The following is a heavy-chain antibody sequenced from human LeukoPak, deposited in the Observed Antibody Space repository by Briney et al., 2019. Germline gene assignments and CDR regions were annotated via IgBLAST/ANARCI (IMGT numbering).Heavy chain of an antibody. J-gene: IGHJ6*03. V-gene: IGHV4-38-2*02. Sequence: SETLSLTCTVSGYSISSGYYWGWIRQPPGKGLEWTGSVYHSGSTYYNPSLKSRVTISVDTSKNQFSLKLSSVTAADTAVYYCARGYGRYYYGSGSNYYYYYYMDVWGKGTTVTISS. D-gene: IGHD3-10*01. CDR3: ARGYGRYYYGSGSNYYYYYYMDV. CDR1: GYSISSGYY. CDR2: VYHSGST.